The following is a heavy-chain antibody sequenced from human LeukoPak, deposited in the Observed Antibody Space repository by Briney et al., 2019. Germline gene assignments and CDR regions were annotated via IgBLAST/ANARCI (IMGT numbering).Heavy chain of an antibody. D-gene: IGHD3-10*01. J-gene: IGHJ4*02. CDR1: GFTFSSYG. CDR2: ISYDGSNK. Sequence: GRSLRLSCAASGFTFSSYGMYWVRQAPGKGLEWVAVISYDGSNKYYADSVKGRFTISRDNSKNTLYLQMNSLRAEDTAVYYCAKDPLNYGSGTYFDYWGQGTLVTVSP. V-gene: IGHV3-30*18. CDR3: AKDPLNYGSGTYFDY.